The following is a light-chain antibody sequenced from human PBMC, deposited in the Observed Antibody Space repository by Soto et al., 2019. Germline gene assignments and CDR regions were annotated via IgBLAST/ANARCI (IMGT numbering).Light chain of an antibody. Sequence: EIVLTQSPGTLSLSPGERATLSCRASQSVSSSYLAWYQRKPGQAPRLLIYDASSRATGIPVRFSGSGSGTDFTLTISRLEPEDFAVYYCQQYGSSPYTFGQGTKLEIK. V-gene: IGKV3-20*01. CDR3: QQYGSSPYT. J-gene: IGKJ2*01. CDR2: DAS. CDR1: QSVSSSY.